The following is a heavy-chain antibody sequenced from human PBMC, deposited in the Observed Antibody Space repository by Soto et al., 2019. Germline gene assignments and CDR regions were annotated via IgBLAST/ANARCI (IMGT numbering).Heavy chain of an antibody. CDR1: GGSMTSYY. CDR3: ARRIIALESFDY. D-gene: IGHD3-10*01. J-gene: IGHJ4*02. Sequence: SETLSLTCTVSGGSMTSYYWSWIRQPPGKGLEWIGFIYYTGNTKYNASLKSRVTISVDTSKNLFSLKLKSVTAADTAVYYCARRIIALESFDYWGQGTVVTGSS. V-gene: IGHV4-59*08. CDR2: IYYTGNT.